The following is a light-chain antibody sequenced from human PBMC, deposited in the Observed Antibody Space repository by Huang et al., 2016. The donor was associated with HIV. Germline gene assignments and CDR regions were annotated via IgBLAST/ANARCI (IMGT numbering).Light chain of an antibody. CDR3: QKYNSAPQT. V-gene: IGKV1-27*01. J-gene: IGKJ1*01. CDR2: DAS. Sequence: DIQMTQSPSSLSASVGDRVTIACRASQGISNYLAWYQQKPGKVPKLLIYDASTLQSGVSSRFSGSGSGTDFTLTISSLQPEDVATYYCQKYNSAPQTFGQWTKVEIK. CDR1: QGISNY.